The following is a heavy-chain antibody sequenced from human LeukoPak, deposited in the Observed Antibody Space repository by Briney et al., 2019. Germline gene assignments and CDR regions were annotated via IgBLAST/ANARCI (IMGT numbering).Heavy chain of an antibody. J-gene: IGHJ4*02. CDR2: ISGSGGST. Sequence: PGGSMRLSCAASGFTFSSYAMSWVRQAPGKGLEWVSAISGSGGSTYYADSVKGRFTISRDNARNSLYLQMNNLRVEDTAIYYCARDYTGGWNDYWGQGTQVTVSS. CDR3: ARDYTGGWNDY. D-gene: IGHD7-27*01. V-gene: IGHV3-23*01. CDR1: GFTFSSYA.